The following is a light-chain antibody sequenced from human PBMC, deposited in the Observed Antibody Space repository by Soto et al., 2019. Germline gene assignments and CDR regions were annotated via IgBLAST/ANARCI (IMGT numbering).Light chain of an antibody. CDR2: DTS. CDR3: QPYNNWPLP. CDR1: QGIGDT. Sequence: EVVMRQSPPTLSFSPGEAATLSCRASQGIGDTLAWYQHKPGQTPRLLIYDTSTRATGVPTRFSGSRSGAEFTLTINSLQSEEFAVYYCQPYNNWPLPFGGGTKVDIK. V-gene: IGKV3-15*01. J-gene: IGKJ4*01.